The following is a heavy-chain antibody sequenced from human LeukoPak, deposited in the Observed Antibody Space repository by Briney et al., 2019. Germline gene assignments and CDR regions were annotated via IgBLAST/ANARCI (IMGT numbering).Heavy chain of an antibody. CDR3: ARDNSVFDY. V-gene: IGHV4-34*01. Sequence: PSETLSLTCAVYGGSFSGYYWSWIRQPPGKGLEWIGEINHSGSTNYNPSLKSRVTISVDTSKNQFSLKLSSVTAADTAVYYCARDNSVFDYWGQGTLVTVSS. D-gene: IGHD1-1*01. J-gene: IGHJ4*02. CDR2: INHSGST. CDR1: GGSFSGYY.